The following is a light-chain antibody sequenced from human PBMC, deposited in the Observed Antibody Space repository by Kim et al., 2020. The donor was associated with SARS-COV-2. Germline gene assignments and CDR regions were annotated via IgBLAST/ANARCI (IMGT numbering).Light chain of an antibody. CDR1: QCFAGY. V-gene: IGKV3-11*01. J-gene: IGKJ2*01. Sequence: PSPLALAPGECATLSSGASQCFAGYLDRHHQTPGQAPRHLTCGATDSPTGFPARFSGRGSGTDFTLPKSGIKPEYFAVYYCKERNIFGQGTKLEI. CDR3: KERNI. CDR2: GAT.